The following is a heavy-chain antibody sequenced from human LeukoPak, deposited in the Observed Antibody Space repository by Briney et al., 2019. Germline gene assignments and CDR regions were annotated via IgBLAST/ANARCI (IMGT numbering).Heavy chain of an antibody. J-gene: IGHJ6*02. D-gene: IGHD3-10*01. Sequence: SETLSLTCTVSGGSISSYYWSWIRQPAGKGLEWIGRIYTSGSTNYNPSLKSRVTMSVDTSKNQFSLKLSSVTAADTAVYYCARVGYGSGSYFYGMDVWGQGTTVTVSS. V-gene: IGHV4-4*07. CDR2: IYTSGST. CDR1: GGSISSYY. CDR3: ARVGYGSGSYFYGMDV.